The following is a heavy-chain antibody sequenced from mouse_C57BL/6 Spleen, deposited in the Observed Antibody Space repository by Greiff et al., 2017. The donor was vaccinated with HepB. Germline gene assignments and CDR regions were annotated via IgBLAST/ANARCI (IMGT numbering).Heavy chain of an antibody. V-gene: IGHV1-82*01. D-gene: IGHD1-1*01. CDR3: ARNLITTVVEEGFAY. CDR2: IYPGDGDT. J-gene: IGHJ3*01. CDR1: GYAFSSSW. Sequence: VQLQESGPELVKPGASVKISCKASGYAFSSSWMNWVKQRPGKGLEWIGRIYPGDGDTNYNGKFKGKATLTADKSSSTAYMQLSSLTSEDSAVYFCARNLITTVVEEGFAYWGQGTLVTVSA.